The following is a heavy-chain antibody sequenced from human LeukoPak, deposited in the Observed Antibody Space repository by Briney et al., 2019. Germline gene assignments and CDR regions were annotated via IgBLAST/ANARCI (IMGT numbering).Heavy chain of an antibody. CDR3: AKDYYGSGSYYRNNWFDP. J-gene: IGHJ5*02. CDR2: ISGSVSST. D-gene: IGHD3-10*01. V-gene: IGHV3-23*01. Sequence: GGSLRLSCAASGFTLSSYAMSWVRQAPGKGRGWGSAISGSVSSTYHAGSLKGRFTISRDNSKNTLYLEMNGLRAEATAVYYCAKDYYGSGSYYRNNWFDPWGQGTLVTVSS. CDR1: GFTLSSYA.